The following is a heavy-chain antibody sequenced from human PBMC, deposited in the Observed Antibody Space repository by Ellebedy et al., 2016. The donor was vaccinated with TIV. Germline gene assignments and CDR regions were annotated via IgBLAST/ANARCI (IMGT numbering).Heavy chain of an antibody. CDR2: INLGIGDT. J-gene: IGHJ4*02. Sequence: AASVKVSCKTSGYIFTTYAMHWVRQAPGQSLEWMGWINLGIGDTKYSQNFQGRLTIISDASASTVYMELSSIRSGDTAVYFCARGYSYEFDYWGQGTLVTVSS. CDR1: GYIFTTYA. D-gene: IGHD5-18*01. CDR3: ARGYSYEFDY. V-gene: IGHV1-3*01.